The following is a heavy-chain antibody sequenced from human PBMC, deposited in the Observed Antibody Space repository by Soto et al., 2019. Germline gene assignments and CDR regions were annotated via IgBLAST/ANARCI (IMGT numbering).Heavy chain of an antibody. J-gene: IGHJ4*02. V-gene: IGHV1-2*04. Sequence: GASVKVSCKASGYTFTGYYIHWVRQAPGQGLEWMGWINPISGGTNYAQKFQGCVTMTRDTSIRTAYMELSRLSSDDTAVYYCVTSRVRIAVAGETEYYFDSWGQGTLVTVSS. CDR1: GYTFTGYY. D-gene: IGHD6-19*01. CDR2: INPISGGT. CDR3: VTSRVRIAVAGETEYYFDS.